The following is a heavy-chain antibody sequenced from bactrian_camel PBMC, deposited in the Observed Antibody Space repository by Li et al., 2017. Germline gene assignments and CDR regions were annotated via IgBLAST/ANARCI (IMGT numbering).Heavy chain of an antibody. V-gene: IGHV3S61*01. CDR1: TYNGDC. Sequence: HVQLVESGGGSVQAGGSLRLSCTASTYNGDCMGWFRQAPGKEREAVASIRTYDGTSYYHDSVKGRFAISRDNDKNTLFLQMNALKPEDTAMYYCATTQGGELCSSSNWKYIFDVFGQGTRVTVS. D-gene: IGHD2*01. J-gene: IGHJ4*01. CDR2: IRTYDGTS.